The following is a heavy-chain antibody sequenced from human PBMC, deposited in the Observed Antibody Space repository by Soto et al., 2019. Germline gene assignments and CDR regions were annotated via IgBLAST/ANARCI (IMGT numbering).Heavy chain of an antibody. V-gene: IGHV3-7*01. J-gene: IGHJ5*02. CDR2: IKPDESEK. D-gene: IGHD4-4*01. Sequence: HPVGSLRLSCTASGFTFSDSWMTWVRQAPGKGLEWVARIKPDESEKKYADSVKGRFSISRDNAKNSMYLQMDSLRGEVTAVYYCVRGGSNYASWGQGTLVTVSS. CDR3: VRGGSNYAS. CDR1: GFTFSDSW.